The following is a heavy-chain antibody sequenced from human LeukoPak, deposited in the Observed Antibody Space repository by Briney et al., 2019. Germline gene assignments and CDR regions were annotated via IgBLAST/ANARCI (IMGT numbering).Heavy chain of an antibody. D-gene: IGHD6-19*01. J-gene: IGHJ4*02. CDR1: GFTFSSYA. V-gene: IGHV3-23*01. Sequence: PGGSLRLSCAASGFTFSSYAMSWVRQAPGKGLEWVSAISGSGSSTYYADSVKGRFTTSRDNSKNTLYLQMNSLRAEDTAVYYCAKAKKLQDRIAVAGPDYWGQGTLVTVSS. CDR3: AKAKKLQDRIAVAGPDY. CDR2: ISGSGSST.